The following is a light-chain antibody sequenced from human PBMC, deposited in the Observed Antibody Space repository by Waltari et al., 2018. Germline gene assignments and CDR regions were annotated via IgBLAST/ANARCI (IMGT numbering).Light chain of an antibody. CDR2: VNSDGSH. Sequence: LVLTQSPSASASLGASVKLTCSSSSGYSSNVIAWLQQQPGKGPRYLMKVNSDGSHRKGDDIPDRFSASNSGTEYYLTISSRQSEDEADYYCQTGGHGTWVFGGGTKLTVL. V-gene: IGLV4-69*01. CDR1: SGYSSNV. J-gene: IGLJ3*02. CDR3: QTGGHGTWV.